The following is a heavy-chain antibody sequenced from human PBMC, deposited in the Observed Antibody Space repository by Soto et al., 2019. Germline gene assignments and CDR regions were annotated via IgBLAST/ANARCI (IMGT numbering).Heavy chain of an antibody. Sequence: EVQLLESGAGLVQPGGSLRLSCAASGFTFSSYAMSWVRQAPGKGLEWVSAISGSGGSTYYADSVKGRFTISRDNSKNTLYLQMNSLRTEDTAVYYCAKDPMTYGDYGEGWFDPWGQGTLVTVSS. CDR1: GFTFSSYA. CDR3: AKDPMTYGDYGEGWFDP. D-gene: IGHD4-17*01. CDR2: ISGSGGST. J-gene: IGHJ5*02. V-gene: IGHV3-23*01.